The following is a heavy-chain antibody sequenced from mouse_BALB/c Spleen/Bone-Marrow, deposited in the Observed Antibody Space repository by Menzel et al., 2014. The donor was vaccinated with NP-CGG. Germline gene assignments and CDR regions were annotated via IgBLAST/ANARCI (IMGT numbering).Heavy chain of an antibody. D-gene: IGHD1-1*01. CDR2: IYPGDGDT. CDR3: ASRGYYSYSMDY. Sequence: VQLQQSGAELVRPGSSVKISCKASGYTFSNYWMNWMKQRPGQGLEWIGQIYPGDGDTNYIGKFTGKATLTADKSSSTSYMQHSSITSEDSAVYFCASRGYYSYSMDYGGQGTSVTVSS. V-gene: IGHV1-80*01. J-gene: IGHJ4*01. CDR1: GYTFSNYW.